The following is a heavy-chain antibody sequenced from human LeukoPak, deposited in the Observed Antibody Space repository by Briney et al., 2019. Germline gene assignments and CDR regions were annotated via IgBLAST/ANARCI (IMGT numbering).Heavy chain of an antibody. CDR1: GLTFRTSW. D-gene: IGHD6-13*01. V-gene: IGHV3-7*01. J-gene: IGHJ4*02. CDR2: IKEDGSEK. CDR3: ARDRERSNWD. Sequence: GSLRLSCAASGLTFRTSWMSWVRQTPGKGLEWEADIKEDGSEKVYVDSVRGRFTISRDNAENSLYLQMNSLRAEDTAVYICARDRERSNWDWGQGTLVTVSS.